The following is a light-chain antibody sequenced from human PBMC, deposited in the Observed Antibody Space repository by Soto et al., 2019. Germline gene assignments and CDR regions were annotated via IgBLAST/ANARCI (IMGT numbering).Light chain of an antibody. CDR3: QQSYRTPRT. Sequence: DIQMTQSPSYLSASVGDRVTITCRASQSISNYLNWYQQKPGKAPKLLIYAASTLQSGVPSRFSGSGSGTDFTLTISSLQPEDFATYYCQQSYRTPRTFGQGTKLEIK. CDR1: QSISNY. CDR2: AAS. V-gene: IGKV1-39*01. J-gene: IGKJ2*02.